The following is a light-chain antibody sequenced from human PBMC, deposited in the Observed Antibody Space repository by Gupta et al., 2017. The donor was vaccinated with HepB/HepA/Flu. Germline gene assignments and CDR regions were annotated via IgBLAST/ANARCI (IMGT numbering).Light chain of an antibody. CDR1: QSFTSGY. Sequence: EIVLTQSPGTLSLSPGERATLSCRASQSFTSGYLAWYQQKPGQAPRLLINGASRRATDIPDRFSGSGSGTDFTLTISRLEPEDVAVYYCQHYDFTIPLSFGGGTKVEMK. CDR2: GAS. J-gene: IGKJ4*01. CDR3: QHYDFTIPLS. V-gene: IGKV3-20*01.